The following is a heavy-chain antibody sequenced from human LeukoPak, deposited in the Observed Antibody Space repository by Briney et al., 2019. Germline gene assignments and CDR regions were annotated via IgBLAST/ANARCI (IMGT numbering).Heavy chain of an antibody. J-gene: IGHJ4*02. Sequence: PSETLSLTCTVSGGSISSYYWSWIRQPPGKGLEWIGYIYYSGSTNYNPSLKSRVTISVDTSKNQFSLKLSSVTAADTAVYYCARLGHQLLYLDYWGQGTLVTVSS. D-gene: IGHD2-2*02. CDR3: ARLGHQLLYLDY. V-gene: IGHV4-59*08. CDR1: GGSISSYY. CDR2: IYYSGST.